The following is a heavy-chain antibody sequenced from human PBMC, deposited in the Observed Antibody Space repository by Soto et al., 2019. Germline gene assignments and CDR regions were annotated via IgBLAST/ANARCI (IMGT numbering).Heavy chain of an antibody. CDR1: GFSFSTYG. J-gene: IGHJ2*01. V-gene: IGHV3-30*18. CDR2: ISHDGGNE. Sequence: QVHLEESGGGVVQPGRSLRLSCAASGFSFSTYGMHWVRQAPGKGLEWVAVISHDGGNEYYADSVKGRFTISRDISKNTVYLQMNNVRAEDTAVYYCAKDPISGYTRGDFDVWGLGTLVTVSS. D-gene: IGHD3-22*01. CDR3: AKDPISGYTRGDFDV.